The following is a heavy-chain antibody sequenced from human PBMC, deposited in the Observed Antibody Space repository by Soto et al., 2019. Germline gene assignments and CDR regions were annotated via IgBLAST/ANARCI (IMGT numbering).Heavy chain of an antibody. V-gene: IGHV3-33*06. D-gene: IGHD1-26*01. CDR3: AKNQGVELVPLATVDWFDP. CDR2: IWYSGCNK. CDR1: GFTFSSYG. Sequence: LRLSCAASGFTFSSYGMHWVRQAPGKGLEWVAVIWYSGCNKYYADSVKGRFTISRDNSKSTVYLQLNNLSAEDTAVYHCAKNQGVELVPLATVDWFDPWGQGSVVTVS. J-gene: IGHJ5*02.